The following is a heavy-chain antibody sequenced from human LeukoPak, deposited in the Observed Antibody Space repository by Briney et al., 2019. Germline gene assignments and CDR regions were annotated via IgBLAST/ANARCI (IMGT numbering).Heavy chain of an antibody. J-gene: IGHJ3*02. CDR1: GGTFSSYA. D-gene: IGHD3-10*01. V-gene: IGHV1-69*05. CDR3: GGGSGSYGDAFVI. Sequence: AASVKVSCKASGGTFSSYAISWVRQAPGQGLEWMGRIIPIFGTANYAQKFQGRVTITTDESTSTAYMELSSLRSEDTAVYYCGGGSGSYGDAFVIWGQGTMVTVSS. CDR2: IIPIFGTA.